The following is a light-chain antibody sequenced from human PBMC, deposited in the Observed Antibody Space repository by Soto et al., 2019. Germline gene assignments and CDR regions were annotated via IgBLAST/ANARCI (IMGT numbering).Light chain of an antibody. J-gene: IGKJ1*01. CDR1: QSVNSNY. Sequence: EIVLTQSPGTLSLSPGDRATLSCRASQSVNSNYLAWYQRKPGQAPRLLIYGASNRATDIPYRFSASGSGTDITLTITRLEAEDYAVYYCQQHYSTPPTFGQGTKVEVK. V-gene: IGKV3-20*01. CDR3: QQHYSTPPT. CDR2: GAS.